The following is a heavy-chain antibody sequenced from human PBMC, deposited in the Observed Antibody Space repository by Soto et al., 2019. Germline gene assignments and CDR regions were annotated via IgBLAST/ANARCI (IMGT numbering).Heavy chain of an antibody. V-gene: IGHV3-33*01. CDR3: ARELGYYDSSGYYPRFDY. CDR1: GFTFSSYG. Sequence: GSLRLSCAASGFTFSSYGMHWVRQAPGKGLEWVAVIWYDGSNKYYADSVKGRFTISRDNSKNTLYLQMNSLRAEDTAVYYCARELGYYDSSGYYPRFDYWGQGTLVTVSS. J-gene: IGHJ4*02. CDR2: IWYDGSNK. D-gene: IGHD3-22*01.